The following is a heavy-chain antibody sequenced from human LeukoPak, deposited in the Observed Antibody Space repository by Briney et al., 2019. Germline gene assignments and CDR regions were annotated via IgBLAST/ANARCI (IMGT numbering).Heavy chain of an antibody. J-gene: IGHJ4*01. CDR1: GFIFNKYW. CDR3: ASASSHRIAAGVDY. CDR2: VDSDGSSR. D-gene: IGHD6-13*01. Sequence: PAGSLRLSCAASGFIFNKYWMHWIRKAPGKGLVRVSRVDSDGSSRNYEDSVKGRFSISIDNAKNPLYLLIDSLRAEDTAVYDWASASSHRIAAGVDYLGQGILVTVSS. V-gene: IGHV3-74*01.